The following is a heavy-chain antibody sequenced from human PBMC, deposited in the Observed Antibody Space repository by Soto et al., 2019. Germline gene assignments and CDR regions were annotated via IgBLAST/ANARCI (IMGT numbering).Heavy chain of an antibody. V-gene: IGHV4-59*01. CDR3: ARVSKLESPYWGGDCYSPLDAFEI. J-gene: IGHJ3*02. CDR1: GGSISSYY. CDR2: IYYSGST. Sequence: SETLSLTCTVSGGSISSYYWSWIRQPPGKGLEWIGYIYYSGSTNYTPSLKSRVTISVDTSKKQISLNLSSVTAAHTAVYYCARVSKLESPYWGGDCYSPLDAFEIWGQGTMVTVSS. D-gene: IGHD2-21*02.